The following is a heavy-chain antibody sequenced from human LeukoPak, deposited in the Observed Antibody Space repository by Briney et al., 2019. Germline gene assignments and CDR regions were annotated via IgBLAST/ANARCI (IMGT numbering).Heavy chain of an antibody. V-gene: IGHV3-48*03. CDR3: AREAAGPYYYYYMDV. D-gene: IGHD6-13*01. J-gene: IGHJ6*03. CDR2: ISPSFTTI. CDR1: GFTFSGVE. Sequence: GGSLRLSCAASGFTFSGVEMNWVRQAPGKGLEWVAYISPSFTTIYSPDSVKGRFVISRDNAKNSLYLQMNSLRDEDTAVYYCAREAAGPYYYYYMDVWGKGTTVTVSS.